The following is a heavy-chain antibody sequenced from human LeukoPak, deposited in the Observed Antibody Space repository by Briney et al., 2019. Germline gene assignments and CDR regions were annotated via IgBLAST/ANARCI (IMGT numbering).Heavy chain of an antibody. CDR3: AKDGYGSDIFDY. D-gene: IGHD5-12*01. CDR1: GFTFSSYA. J-gene: IGHJ4*02. Sequence: GGSLRLSCAASGFTFSSYAMSWVRQAPGKGLEWVSAISGSGGGTYYADSVKGRFTISRDNSKNTLYLQMNSLRAEDTAVYYCAKDGYGSDIFDYWGQGTLVTVSS. V-gene: IGHV3-23*01. CDR2: ISGSGGGT.